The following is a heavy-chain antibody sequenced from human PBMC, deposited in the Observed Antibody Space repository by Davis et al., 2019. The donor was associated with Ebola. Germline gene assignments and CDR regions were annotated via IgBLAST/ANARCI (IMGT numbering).Heavy chain of an antibody. V-gene: IGHV3-11*01. CDR1: GFIFSDYY. D-gene: IGHD1-26*01. J-gene: IGHJ4*02. CDR3: ARAIGSGVGATNH. Sequence: PGGSLRLSCATSGFIFSDYYMSWIRQAPGKGLEWLAYINSTGDIIDYAVSVKGRFTISRDNAKKSLYLQMNSLRDEDTAIYYCARAIGSGVGATNHWGQGALVTVSS. CDR2: INSTGDII.